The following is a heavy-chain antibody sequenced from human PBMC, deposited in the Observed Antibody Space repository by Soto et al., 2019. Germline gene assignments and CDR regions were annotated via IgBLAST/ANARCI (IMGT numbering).Heavy chain of an antibody. CDR2: INEDGSGK. J-gene: IGHJ4*02. CDR1: GFTFSTYW. CDR3: PRTGYNDY. D-gene: IGHD2-15*01. Sequence: EVQLVESGGGLVQPGESLRLSCEASGFTFSTYWMTWVRQAAGRGLEWVASINEDGSGKYFVDSVKGRFTISRDSAKRSVYLQMNSLRVEDTAVYYCPRTGYNDYWGQGILVTVSS. V-gene: IGHV3-7*05.